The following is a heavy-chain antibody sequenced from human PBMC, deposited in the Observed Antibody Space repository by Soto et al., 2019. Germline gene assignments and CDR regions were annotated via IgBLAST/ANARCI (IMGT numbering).Heavy chain of an antibody. J-gene: IGHJ4*02. D-gene: IGHD3-10*01. CDR2: INAGGGDT. CDR3: AIGRLVRGVTTSGPHDF. V-gene: IGHV1-3*01. CDR1: GYTFTTYA. Sequence: QVQLVQSGAVVKKPGASVKVSCKTSGYTFTTYAMHWVRQAPGQRLGWMGWINAGGGDTKYSQRFQGRVTISRDTSSSTICRELSSLTPEDTAVYYGAIGRLVRGVTTSGPHDFWGQGTLVSVSS.